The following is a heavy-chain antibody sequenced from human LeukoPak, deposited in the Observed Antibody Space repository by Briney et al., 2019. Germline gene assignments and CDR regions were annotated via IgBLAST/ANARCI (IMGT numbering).Heavy chain of an antibody. CDR2: ISAYNGNT. J-gene: IGHJ6*02. Sequence: ASVTVSCKASGYTFTSYGISWVRQAPGQGLEWMGWISAYNGNTNYAQKLQGRVTMTTDTSTSTAYMELGSLRSDDTAVYYCARHDYGDYENYYYGMDVWGQGTTVTVSS. CDR3: ARHDYGDYENYYYGMDV. D-gene: IGHD4-17*01. V-gene: IGHV1-18*01. CDR1: GYTFTSYG.